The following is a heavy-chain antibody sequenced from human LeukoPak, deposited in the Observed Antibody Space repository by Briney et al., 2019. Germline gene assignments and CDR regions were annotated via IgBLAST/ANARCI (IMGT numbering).Heavy chain of an antibody. CDR3: ARQTAMCRSGDH. J-gene: IGHJ4*02. CDR1: GYSFTTYW. D-gene: IGHD7-27*01. Sequence: GASLQISCKASGYSFTTYWIGWVSQLPRKDLEWMGIIGPSDSDTRYTPSFQGQVTISADKSLTTAYLQWNSLKASDTALYYCARQTAMCRSGDHWGQGTLVTVSS. CDR2: IGPSDSDT. V-gene: IGHV5-51*01.